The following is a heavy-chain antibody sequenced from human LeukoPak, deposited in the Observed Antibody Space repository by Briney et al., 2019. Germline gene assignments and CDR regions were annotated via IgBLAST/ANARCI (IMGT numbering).Heavy chain of an antibody. CDR2: IKQDGSEK. CDR3: AREMAGRYYMDV. CDR1: RFTFSSYW. V-gene: IGHV3-7*01. Sequence: GGSLRLSCAASRFTFSSYWMSWVRQAPGKGLEWVANIKQDGSEKYYVDSVKGRFTISRDNAKNSLYLQMNSLRAEDTAVYYCAREMAGRYYMDVWGKGTRSPSP. D-gene: IGHD5-24*01. J-gene: IGHJ6*03.